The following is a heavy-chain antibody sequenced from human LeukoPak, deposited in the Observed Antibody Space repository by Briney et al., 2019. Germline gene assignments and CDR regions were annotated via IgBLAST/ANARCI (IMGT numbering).Heavy chain of an antibody. Sequence: PGTSLRLSCAASGFTFSSYAMSWVRQAPGKGLEWVSAISGSGGSTYYADSVKGRFTISRDNSKNTLYLQMNSLRAEDTAVYYCNSVTIFGVVENFDYWGQGTLVTVSS. CDR3: NSVTIFGVVENFDY. D-gene: IGHD3-3*01. CDR1: GFTFSSYA. CDR2: ISGSGGST. J-gene: IGHJ4*02. V-gene: IGHV3-23*01.